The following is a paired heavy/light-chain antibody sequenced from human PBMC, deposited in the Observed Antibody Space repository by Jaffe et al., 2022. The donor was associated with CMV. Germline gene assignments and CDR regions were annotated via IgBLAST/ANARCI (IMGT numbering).Heavy chain of an antibody. D-gene: IGHD2-21*02. V-gene: IGHV4-34*01. Sequence: QVQLQQWGAGLLKPSETLSLTCAVYGGSFSGYYWSWIRQPPGKGLEWIGEINHSGSTNYNPSLKSRVTISVDTSKNQFSLKLSSVTAADTAVYYCARGRRPAYCGGDCYPSYFGYWGQGTLVTVSS. CDR2: INHSGST. J-gene: IGHJ4*02. CDR3: ARGRRPAYCGGDCYPSYFGY. CDR1: GGSFSGYY.
Light chain of an antibody. J-gene: IGKJ1*01. V-gene: IGKV3-15*01. CDR2: GAS. CDR3: QQYNNWQRT. CDR1: QSVSSN. Sequence: EIVMTQSPATLSVSPGERATLSCRASQSVSSNLAWYQQKPGQAPRLLIYGASTRATGIPARFSGSGSGTEFTLTISSLQSEDFAVYYCQQYNNWQRTFGQGTKVEIK.